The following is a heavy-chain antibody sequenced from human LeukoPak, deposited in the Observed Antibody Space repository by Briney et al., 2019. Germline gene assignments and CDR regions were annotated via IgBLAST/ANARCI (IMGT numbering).Heavy chain of an antibody. Sequence: PGGSLRLSCAASGFTVSSNYMSWVRQAPGKGLEWVSVICSGGSTYYADSVKGRFTISRDNSKNTLYLQMNSLRAEDTAVYYCARRFTMVRGVIIDDFAFDIWGQGTMVTVSS. CDR3: ARRFTMVRGVIIDDFAFDI. CDR1: GFTVSSNY. CDR2: ICSGGST. J-gene: IGHJ3*02. V-gene: IGHV3-66*04. D-gene: IGHD3-10*01.